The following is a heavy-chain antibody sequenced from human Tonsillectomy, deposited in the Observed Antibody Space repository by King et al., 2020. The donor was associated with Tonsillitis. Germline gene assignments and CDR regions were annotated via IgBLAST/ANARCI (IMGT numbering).Heavy chain of an antibody. V-gene: IGHV5-10-1*03. D-gene: IGHD6-6*01. J-gene: IGHJ5*02. Sequence: QLVQSGAEVKKPGESLRISCKGSGYSFSDYWISWVRQMPGKGLEWMGRIDPSDSYTNYSPSFQGHVTISADKSISTAYLQWSSLKASDTAIYYCARPLSIGSSGFLYNWFDPWGQGTLVTVSS. CDR3: ARPLSIGSSGFLYNWFDP. CDR2: IDPSDSYT. CDR1: GYSFSDYW.